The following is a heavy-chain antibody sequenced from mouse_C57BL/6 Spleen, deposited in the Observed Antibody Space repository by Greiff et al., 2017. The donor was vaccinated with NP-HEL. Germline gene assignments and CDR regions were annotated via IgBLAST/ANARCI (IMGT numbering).Heavy chain of an antibody. V-gene: IGHV1-42*01. J-gene: IGHJ3*01. D-gene: IGHD2-4*01. Sequence: DVKLQESGPELVKPGASVKISCKASGYSFTGYYMNWVKQSPEKSLEWIGEINPSTGGTTYNQKFKAKATLTVDKSSSTAYMQLKSLTSEDSAVXDCARYGMGLRKGWFAYWGQGTLVTVSA. CDR3: ARYGMGLRKGWFAY. CDR2: INPSTGGT. CDR1: GYSFTGYY.